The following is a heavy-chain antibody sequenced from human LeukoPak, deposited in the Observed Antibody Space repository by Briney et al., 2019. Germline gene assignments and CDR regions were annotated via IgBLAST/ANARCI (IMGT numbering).Heavy chain of an antibody. CDR2: ITGSGGST. CDR3: AKWSAVAGLYYYYYYGMDV. V-gene: IGHV3-23*01. J-gene: IGHJ6*02. D-gene: IGHD6-19*01. CDR1: GFTFSNYA. Sequence: GGSLRLSCAASGFTFSNYAMSWVRQAPGKGLEWVSLITGSGGSTYYADSVKGRFTISRDNSKNTLYLQMNSLRAEDTAVYYCAKWSAVAGLYYYYYYGMDVWGQGTTVTVSS.